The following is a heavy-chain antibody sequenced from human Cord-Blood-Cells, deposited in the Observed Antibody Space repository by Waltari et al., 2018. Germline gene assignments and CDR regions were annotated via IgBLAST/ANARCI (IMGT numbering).Heavy chain of an antibody. CDR3: APPLGL. CDR1: GGSIISSSYY. CDR2: IYYSGTT. Sequence: QLQLQESGPGLVKPSETRYLTCTVCGGSIISSSYYWGWIRQPPGKGLEWIGSIYYSGTTYYNPSLKSRVTISVDTSKNQFSLKLSSVTAADTAVYYCAPPLGLWGQGTLVTVSS. J-gene: IGHJ4*02. V-gene: IGHV4-39*01.